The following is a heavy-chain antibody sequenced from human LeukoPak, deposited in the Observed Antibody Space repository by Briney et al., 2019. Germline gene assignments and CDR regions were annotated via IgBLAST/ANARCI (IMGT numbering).Heavy chain of an antibody. D-gene: IGHD3-16*01. Sequence: KPGGSLRLSCAASGFTFSDYYMSWIRQAPGKGLEWVSYISSSGSTIYYADSVKGRFTISRDNAKNSLYLQMNSLRAEDTAVYYCARDSFRGIFWAQVFDPWGQGTLVIVSS. CDR1: GFTFSDYY. J-gene: IGHJ5*02. V-gene: IGHV3-11*01. CDR2: ISSSGSTI. CDR3: ARDSFRGIFWAQVFDP.